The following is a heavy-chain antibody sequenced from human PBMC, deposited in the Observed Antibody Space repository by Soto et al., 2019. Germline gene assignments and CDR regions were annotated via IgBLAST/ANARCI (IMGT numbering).Heavy chain of an antibody. CDR3: ARHHSNTGSYLAY. CDR1: GGFVTSSTYFY. D-gene: IGHD1-26*01. J-gene: IGHJ4*02. Sequence: SETLSLTCTVSGGFVTSSTYFYWVWIRQPPGKGLEWIGSRYFSGTTYYNSSLKSRIATSVDTSKNQFSLELSSVTAADTAVYYCARHHSNTGSYLAYWGQGTLVTVSS. CDR2: RYFSGTT. V-gene: IGHV4-39*01.